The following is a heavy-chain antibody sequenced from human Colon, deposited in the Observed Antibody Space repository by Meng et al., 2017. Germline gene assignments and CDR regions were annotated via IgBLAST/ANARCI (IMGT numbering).Heavy chain of an antibody. CDR1: GGSVSSAGYQ. J-gene: IGHJ4*02. CDR3: ARDHMGSLDY. CDR2: AST. V-gene: IGHV4-61*08. D-gene: IGHD1-26*01. Sequence: VQRRGSGRGLVRPSETLSLICAVSGGSVSSAGYQWSWIRQPPGKGLEWIGYASTNYNPSLKSRVTISVDTSKNQFSLRLTSVTAADTAVYYCARDHMGSLDYWGQGILVTVSS.